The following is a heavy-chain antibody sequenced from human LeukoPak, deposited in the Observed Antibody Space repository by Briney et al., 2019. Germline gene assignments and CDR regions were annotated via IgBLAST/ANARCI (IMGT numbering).Heavy chain of an antibody. CDR2: IYHSGST. Sequence: SETLSLTCAVSGYSISSGYYWGWIRQPPGKGLEWIGSIYHSGSTYYNPSLKSRVTISVDTSKNQFSLKLSSVTAADTAVYYCARVGGYCSSTSCYVSGMTDYWGQGTLATVSS. V-gene: IGHV4-38-2*01. D-gene: IGHD2-2*01. CDR3: ARVGGYCSSTSCYVSGMTDY. CDR1: GYSISSGYY. J-gene: IGHJ4*02.